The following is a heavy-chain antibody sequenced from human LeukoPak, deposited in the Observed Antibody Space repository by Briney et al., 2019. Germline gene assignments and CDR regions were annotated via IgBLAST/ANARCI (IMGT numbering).Heavy chain of an antibody. V-gene: IGHV3-48*03. J-gene: IGHJ4*02. D-gene: IGHD6-25*01. CDR2: ICSGGGTI. Sequence: RPGGSLRLSCAASGFTFSSYEMNWVRQAPGKGLEWVSYICSGGGTIYNADSVKGRFTISRDNAKKSLYLQMDSLRAEDTAVYYCASSSGYWGQGTLVTVP. CDR1: GFTFSSYE. CDR3: ASSSGY.